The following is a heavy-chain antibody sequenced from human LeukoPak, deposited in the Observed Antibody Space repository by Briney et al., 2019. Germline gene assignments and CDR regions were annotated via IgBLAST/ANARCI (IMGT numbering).Heavy chain of an antibody. Sequence: GGSLRLSCAASGFTFSSYAMHWVRQAPGKGLEWVAVISYDGSNKYYADSVKGRFTISRDNSKNTLYLQMNSLRAEDPAVYYCARAISTSRIDYWGQGTLVTVSS. J-gene: IGHJ4*02. CDR2: ISYDGSNK. D-gene: IGHD2-2*01. V-gene: IGHV3-30*01. CDR3: ARAISTSRIDY. CDR1: GFTFSSYA.